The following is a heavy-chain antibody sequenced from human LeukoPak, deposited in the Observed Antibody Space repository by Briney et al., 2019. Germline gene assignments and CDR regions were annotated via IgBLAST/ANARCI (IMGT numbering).Heavy chain of an antibody. CDR2: IKQDGSEK. D-gene: IGHD2-15*01. CDR3: ARAEDNDY. V-gene: IGHV3-7*03. Sequence: PWGSLRLSCAASGFTLSDHYIDWVRQAPGKGLEWVANIKQDGSEKYYVDSVKGRFTISRDNAKNSVYLQMNSLRAEDTAVYYCARAEDNDYWGQGTLVTVPS. J-gene: IGHJ4*02. CDR1: GFTLSDHY.